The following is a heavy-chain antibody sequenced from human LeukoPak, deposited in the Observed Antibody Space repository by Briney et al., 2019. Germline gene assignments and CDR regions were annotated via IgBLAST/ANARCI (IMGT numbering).Heavy chain of an antibody. J-gene: IGHJ4*02. CDR1: GFTFTRHW. CDR2: IKTDGTNT. CDR3: GGSEDGYIDY. Sequence: GGSLRLSCAASGFTFTRHWMRWARQAPGKGLEWVSRIKTDGTNTIYADFVEGRFTISRDNARNTLYLQMSSLRAGDTAVYYCGGSEDGYIDYWGQGTLVTVSS. V-gene: IGHV3-74*01. D-gene: IGHD5-24*01.